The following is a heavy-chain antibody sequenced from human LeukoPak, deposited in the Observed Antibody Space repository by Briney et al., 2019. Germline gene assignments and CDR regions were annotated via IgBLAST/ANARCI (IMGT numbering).Heavy chain of an antibody. CDR3: ARVDRYHEFFQH. V-gene: IGHV4-31*11. Sequence: PSETLSLTCAVSGGSISSAVYSWSRIRQYPGKGLEWLGSMYYSGSTYSNPSLKSRLTISVDTSKNQFSLKVTSVTAADTAVYYCARVDRYHEFFQHWGQGTLVTVSS. CDR2: MYYSGST. CDR1: GGSISSAVYS. D-gene: IGHD1-14*01. J-gene: IGHJ1*01.